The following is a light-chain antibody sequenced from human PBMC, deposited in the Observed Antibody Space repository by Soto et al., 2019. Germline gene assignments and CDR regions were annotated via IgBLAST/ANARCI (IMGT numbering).Light chain of an antibody. CDR3: QSYDSSLSSWV. CDR2: GNS. Sequence: QSVLTQPPSVSGAPGQRVTISCTGSSSNIGAGYDVHWYQQLPGTAPKHLIYGNSNRPSGVPDRFSGSKSGTSASLAITGLQAEDEADYYCQSYDSSLSSWVFGGGTKRTVL. V-gene: IGLV1-40*01. J-gene: IGLJ3*02. CDR1: SSNIGAGYD.